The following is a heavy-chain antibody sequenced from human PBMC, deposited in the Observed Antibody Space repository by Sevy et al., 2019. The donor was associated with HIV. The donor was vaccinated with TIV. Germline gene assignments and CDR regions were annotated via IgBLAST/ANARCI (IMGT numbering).Heavy chain of an antibody. J-gene: IGHJ6*02. Sequence: GGSLRLSCAASGFIFNSYGVHWVRQAPGKGLQWVAFIHYDGSNKYYGDSVKGRFTISRDNSKNTLYLEMNSLRPEDTAVYYCAKDVLGLEVLQNYYYSYGMDVWGQGTTVTVSS. CDR1: GFIFNSYG. V-gene: IGHV3-30*02. CDR3: AKDVLGLEVLQNYYYSYGMDV. CDR2: IHYDGSNK. D-gene: IGHD3-10*02.